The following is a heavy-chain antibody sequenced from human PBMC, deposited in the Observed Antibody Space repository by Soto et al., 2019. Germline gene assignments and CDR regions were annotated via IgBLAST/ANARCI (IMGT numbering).Heavy chain of an antibody. Sequence: ETLSLTFAVSGGSFRGSNWWRWVRQPPRNGLEWIGESYHRGSNNYNPSPKSRVTISVDKSKNQFTLKLSSVTAADTGVYYGASIAAAWGDAFDVWGQGTMVTVSS. V-gene: IGHV4-4*02. D-gene: IGHD6-13*01. CDR2: SYHRGSN. CDR3: ASIAAAWGDAFDV. J-gene: IGHJ3*01. CDR1: GGSFRGSNW.